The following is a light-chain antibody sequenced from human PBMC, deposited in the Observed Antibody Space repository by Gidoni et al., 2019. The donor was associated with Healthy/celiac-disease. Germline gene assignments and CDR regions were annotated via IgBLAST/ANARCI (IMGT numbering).Light chain of an antibody. CDR3: QQRNSYPRT. CDR1: QGISSY. Sequence: DIQLTQSPSFLSASVGDRVTITCRASQGISSYLAWYQQKPGKAPKLLIYAASTLQSGVPSRFSGSGSGTEFTLTISSLQPEDVATYYCQQRNSYPRTFGQGTKLEIK. CDR2: AAS. V-gene: IGKV1-9*01. J-gene: IGKJ2*02.